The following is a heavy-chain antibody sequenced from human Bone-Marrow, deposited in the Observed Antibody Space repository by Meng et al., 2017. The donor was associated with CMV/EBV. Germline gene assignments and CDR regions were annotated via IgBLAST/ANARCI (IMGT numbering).Heavy chain of an antibody. J-gene: IGHJ4*02. CDR3: ARDGIAVAGTGIDY. D-gene: IGHD6-19*01. V-gene: IGHV1-2*02. CDR2: INPNSGGT. Sequence: ASGYTCTSYYMHWVRQAPGQGLEGMGWINPNSGGTNYAQKFQGRVTMTRDTSISTAYMELSRLRSDDTAVYYCARDGIAVAGTGIDYWGQGTLVTVSS. CDR1: GYTCTSYY.